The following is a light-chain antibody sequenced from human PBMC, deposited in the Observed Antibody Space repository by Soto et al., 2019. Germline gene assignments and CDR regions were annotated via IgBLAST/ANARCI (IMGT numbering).Light chain of an antibody. J-gene: IGLJ1*01. CDR3: QSYDSSLSGYV. Sequence: QSVLTQPPSVSGAPGQRVTISCTGSSSNIGAGYDVHWYQQLPGTAPKLLIYGYINRPSGVPDRFSGSKSGTSASLAITGLQAEDDADYYCQSYDSSLSGYVFGTGTKLTVL. CDR1: SSNIGAGYD. V-gene: IGLV1-40*01. CDR2: GYI.